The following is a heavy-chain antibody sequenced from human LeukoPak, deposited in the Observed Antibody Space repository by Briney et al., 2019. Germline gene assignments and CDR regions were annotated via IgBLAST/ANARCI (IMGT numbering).Heavy chain of an antibody. D-gene: IGHD6-13*01. Sequence: GGSLRLSCAASGFTFSSSWMHWGRQAPGKGLVWVSRINSDGSSTDYADSVKGRFTISRDNAKNTLYLQMNSLRAEDTAVYYCARDGSARDSSKWYPFFDYWGQGTLVTVSS. J-gene: IGHJ4*02. V-gene: IGHV3-74*01. CDR1: GFTFSSSW. CDR2: INSDGSST. CDR3: ARDGSARDSSKWYPFFDY.